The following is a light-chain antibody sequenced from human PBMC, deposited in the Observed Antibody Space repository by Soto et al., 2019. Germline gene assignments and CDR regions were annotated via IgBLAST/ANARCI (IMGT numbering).Light chain of an antibody. J-gene: IGKJ3*01. CDR2: VAS. Sequence: DVHLSQTPTSLSASVVDRVTITCRASQSISRYSNWYQQKPGKAPKLLISVASSLQSGVPSRFSGDGSETDFTLTISSLQPEDASIYYCTHSSTTPFRFGP. CDR3: THSSTTPFR. CDR1: QSISRY. V-gene: IGKV1-39*01.